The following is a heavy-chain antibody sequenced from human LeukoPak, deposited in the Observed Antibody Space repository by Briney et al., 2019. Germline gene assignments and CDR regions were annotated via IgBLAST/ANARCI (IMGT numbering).Heavy chain of an antibody. CDR2: INPNSGGT. D-gene: IGHD5-18*01. CDR3: ARRVKGGYRDRGAFDI. J-gene: IGHJ3*02. Sequence: ASVKVSCKASGYTFTGYYMHWVRQAPGQGLEWMGWINPNSGGTNYAQKFQGRVTMTRDTSISTAYMEQSRLRSDDTAVYYCARRVKGGYRDRGAFDIWGQGTMVTVSS. V-gene: IGHV1-2*02. CDR1: GYTFTGYY.